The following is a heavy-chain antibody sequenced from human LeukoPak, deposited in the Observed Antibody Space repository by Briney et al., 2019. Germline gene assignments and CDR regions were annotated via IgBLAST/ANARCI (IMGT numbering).Heavy chain of an antibody. CDR3: ARGANYYDSSGYPHDAFDI. CDR1: GGSFSGYY. J-gene: IGHJ3*02. V-gene: IGHV4-34*01. Sequence: PSETLSLTCAVYGGSFSGYYWSWIRQPPGKGLEWIGEINHSGSTNYNPSLKSRVTISVDTSKNQFSLKLSSVTAADTAVYYCARGANYYDSSGYPHDAFDIWGQGTMVTVSS. D-gene: IGHD3-22*01. CDR2: INHSGST.